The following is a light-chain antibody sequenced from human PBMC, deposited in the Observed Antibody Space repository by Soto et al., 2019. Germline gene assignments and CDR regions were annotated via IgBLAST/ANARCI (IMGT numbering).Light chain of an antibody. CDR2: DVS. V-gene: IGLV2-14*01. Sequence: QSVLTQPASVSGSPGQSIAISCTGTSSDVGGYNYVSWYQQHPGKAPKLMIYDVSNRPSGVSNRFSGSKSGNTASLTISGLQAEDYSDYYSTSSAINTIPLCVFLTVSVLPVFG. CDR1: SSDVGGYNY. CDR3: TSSAINTIPLCVFLTVSVLPV. J-gene: IGLJ1*01.